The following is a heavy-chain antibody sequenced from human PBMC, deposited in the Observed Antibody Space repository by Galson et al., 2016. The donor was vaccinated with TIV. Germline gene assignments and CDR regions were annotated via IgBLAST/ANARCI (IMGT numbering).Heavy chain of an antibody. CDR2: IYSDGNT. J-gene: IGHJ6*02. D-gene: IGHD6-19*01. CDR3: ARDFTSGGV. CDR1: GFTFITKY. Sequence: SLRLSCAASGFTFITKYLSWVRQAPGKGLEWVSVIYSDGNTYYRDSVKGRFTISGDNSKNTLYLQMNSLRPEDTAVYYCARDFTSGGVWGQGTTVTVSS. V-gene: IGHV3-53*05.